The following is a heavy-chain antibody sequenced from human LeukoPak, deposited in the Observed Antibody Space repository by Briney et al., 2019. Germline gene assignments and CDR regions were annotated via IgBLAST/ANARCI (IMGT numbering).Heavy chain of an antibody. D-gene: IGHD1-26*01. J-gene: IGHJ4*02. CDR3: ARVGYSNSYDY. CDR1: GYTLTNFD. CDR2: MNPNTGNA. V-gene: IGHV1-8*01. Sequence: ASVKVSCKASGYTLTNFDINWVRQATGQGLEWMGWMNPNTGNAGYAQKFQDRVTITSDASISTAYMDLSSLRSEDTAVYYCARVGYSNSYDYWGQGTQVTVSS.